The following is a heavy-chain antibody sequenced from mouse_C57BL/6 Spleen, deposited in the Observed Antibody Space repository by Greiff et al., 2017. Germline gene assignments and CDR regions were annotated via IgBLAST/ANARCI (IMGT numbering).Heavy chain of an antibody. V-gene: IGHV5-4*01. J-gene: IGHJ1*03. CDR2: ISDGGSYT. CDR3: ARDPMGYGSRWYFDV. D-gene: IGHD1-1*01. Sequence: EVQGVESGGGLVKPGGSLKLSCAASGFTFSSYAMSWVRQTPEKRLEWVATISDGGSYTYYPDNVKGRFTISRDNAKNNLYLQMSHLKSEDTAMYYCARDPMGYGSRWYFDVWGTGTTVTVSS. CDR1: GFTFSSYA.